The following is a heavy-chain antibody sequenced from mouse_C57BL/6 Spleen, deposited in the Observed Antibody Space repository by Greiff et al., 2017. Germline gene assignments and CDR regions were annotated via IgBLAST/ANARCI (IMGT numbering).Heavy chain of an antibody. J-gene: IGHJ2*01. CDR1: GYTFTSYW. D-gene: IGHD1-1*01. Sequence: VQLQQSGAELVKPGASVKLSCKASGYTFTSYWMHWVKQRPGQGLEWIGMIHPNSGSTNYNEKFKSKATLTVDKSSSTAYMQLSSLTSEDSAVYYGARPTVVATGFDYWGQGTTLAVSS. CDR3: ARPTVVATGFDY. CDR2: IHPNSGST. V-gene: IGHV1-64*01.